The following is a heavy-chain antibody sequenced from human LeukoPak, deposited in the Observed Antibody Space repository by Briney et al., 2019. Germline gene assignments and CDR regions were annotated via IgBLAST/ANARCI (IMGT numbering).Heavy chain of an antibody. CDR1: GFTVSSNY. Sequence: GGSLRLSCAASGFTVSSNYMSWVRQAPGKGLEWVSVIYSGGSTYYADSVKGRFTISRDNAKNSLYLQMNSLRAEDTAVYYCVRESIRGTRDFDYWGHGTLVTVSS. CDR2: IYSGGST. CDR3: VRESIRGTRDFDY. V-gene: IGHV3-66*01. D-gene: IGHD3-10*01. J-gene: IGHJ4*01.